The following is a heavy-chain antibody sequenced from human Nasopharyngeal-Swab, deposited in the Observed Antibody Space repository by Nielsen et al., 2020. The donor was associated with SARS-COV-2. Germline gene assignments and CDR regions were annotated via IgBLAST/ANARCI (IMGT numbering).Heavy chain of an antibody. CDR2: INHSGST. J-gene: IGHJ6*03. Sequence: SQTLSLTRAVYGGSFSGYYWSWIRQPPGKGLEWIGEINHSGSTNYNPSLKSRVTISVDTSKNQFSLKLSSVTAADTAVYYCARNGYSYVPYYYYYYMDVWGKGTTVTVSS. CDR1: GGSFSGYY. V-gene: IGHV4-34*01. D-gene: IGHD5-18*01. CDR3: ARNGYSYVPYYYYYYMDV.